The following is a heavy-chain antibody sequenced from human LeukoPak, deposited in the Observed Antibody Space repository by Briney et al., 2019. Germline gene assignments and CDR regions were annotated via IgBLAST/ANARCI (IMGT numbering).Heavy chain of an antibody. Sequence: PGGSLRLSCAASGFTFSSYGMHWVRQAPGKGLEWVSVIYDSGTTYYADSVKGRFLIFRDTSKNTVDLQMNSLRVEDTAVYYCAGRRSSGWYAYWGQGTLVTVSS. D-gene: IGHD6-19*01. CDR2: IYDSGTT. V-gene: IGHV3-NL1*01. CDR3: AGRRSSGWYAY. J-gene: IGHJ4*02. CDR1: GFTFSSYG.